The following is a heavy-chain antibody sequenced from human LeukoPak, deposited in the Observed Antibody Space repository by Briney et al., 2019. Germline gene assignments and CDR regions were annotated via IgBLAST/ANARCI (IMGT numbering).Heavy chain of an antibody. CDR3: ARVIRWYRRDAFDI. Sequence: ETLSLTCAVYGGSFSGYYWSWVRQAPGKGLEWVANIKQDGSEKYYVDSVKGRFTISRDNAKNSLYLQMNSLRAEDTAVYYCARVIRWYRRDAFDIWGQGTMVTVSS. V-gene: IGHV3-7*01. CDR2: IKQDGSEK. CDR1: GGSFSGYY. D-gene: IGHD4-23*01. J-gene: IGHJ3*02.